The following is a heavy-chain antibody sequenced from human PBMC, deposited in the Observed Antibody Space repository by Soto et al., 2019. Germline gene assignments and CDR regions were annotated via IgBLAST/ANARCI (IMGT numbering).Heavy chain of an antibody. CDR2: LSYDGSNK. CDR3: AKRRYYDYLDNWFDP. J-gene: IGHJ5*02. CDR1: GFTFRSYA. Sequence: PGGSLTLSCGVSGFTFRSYAMHWVRQAPGKGLEWVAVLSYDGSNKYYADSVKGRFTISSDNSKNTLYLQMNSLRAEDTAVYYCAKRRYYDYLDNWFDPWGQGTLDTVSS. V-gene: IGHV3-30-3*02. D-gene: IGHD3-3*01.